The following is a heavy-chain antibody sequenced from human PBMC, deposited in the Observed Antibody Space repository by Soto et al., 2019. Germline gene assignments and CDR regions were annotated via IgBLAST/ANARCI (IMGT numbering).Heavy chain of an antibody. CDR3: ATTCDSGSYYSPACNKYFQK. CDR2: VNAGDGDT. D-gene: IGHD5-12*01. CDR1: GDTFSNSA. J-gene: IGHJ1*01. V-gene: IGHV1-3*01. Sequence: ASVKVSCKASGDTFSNSAIHWLRQAPGQRLEWMAWVNAGDGDTSYSQRFQDRLTITRDTPARTVYMDLSSLRSEDTAVYYCATTCDSGSYYSPACNKYFQKWGQGTLVTVSS.